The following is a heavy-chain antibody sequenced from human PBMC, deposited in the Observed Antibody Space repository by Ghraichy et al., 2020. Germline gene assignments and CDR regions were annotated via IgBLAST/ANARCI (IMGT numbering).Heavy chain of an antibody. V-gene: IGHV3-49*03. J-gene: IGHJ4*02. CDR2: IRSKAYGGTP. CDR1: GFTFGDYA. CDR3: TRFVITIRFDY. Sequence: GGSLRLSCTTSGFTFGDYAISWFRQAPGKGLEWVGFIRSKAYGGTPEYAASVKGRFTISGDDSKSIAYLHMNSLRTEDTAVYYCTRFVITIRFDYWGQGTLVIVSA. D-gene: IGHD3-3*01.